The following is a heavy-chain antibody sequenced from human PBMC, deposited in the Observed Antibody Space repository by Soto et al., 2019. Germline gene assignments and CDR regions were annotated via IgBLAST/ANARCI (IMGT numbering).Heavy chain of an antibody. Sequence: LRLSFAASGFTFSSYGMHWVRQAPGKGLEWVAVIWYDGSNKYYADSVKGRFTISRDNSKNTLYLQMNSLRAEDTAVYYCARVLGPYVNAFDIWGQGTMVTVSS. CDR3: ARVLGPYVNAFDI. D-gene: IGHD3-16*01. CDR2: IWYDGSNK. J-gene: IGHJ3*02. V-gene: IGHV3-33*01. CDR1: GFTFSSYG.